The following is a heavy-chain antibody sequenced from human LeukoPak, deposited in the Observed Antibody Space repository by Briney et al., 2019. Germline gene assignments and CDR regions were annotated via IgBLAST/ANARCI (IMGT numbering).Heavy chain of an antibody. CDR3: ARLGEWFGDLLELRYFDY. CDR1: GGSFSGYY. J-gene: IGHJ4*02. D-gene: IGHD3-10*01. Sequence: SETLSLTCAVYGGSFSGYYWSWLRQPPGKGLEWIGSIYYSGSTYYNPSLKSRVTISVDTSKNQFSLKLSSVTAADTAVYYCARLGEWFGDLLELRYFDYWGQGTLVTVSS. CDR2: IYYSGST. V-gene: IGHV4-34*01.